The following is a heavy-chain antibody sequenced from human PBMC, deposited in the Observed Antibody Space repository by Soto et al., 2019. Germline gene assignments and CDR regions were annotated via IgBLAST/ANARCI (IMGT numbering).Heavy chain of an antibody. J-gene: IGHJ4*02. CDR3: AKGRGGSGSLPPLVGF. Sequence: EVQLLESGGGLVQPGGSLRLSCAASGFTFNNYAMTWVRQAPGKGLEWVSAISGGGDTTSYADSVKGRFTVSRDGPKNALYLQMSSLRAEDAALYYCAKGRGGSGSLPPLVGFWGQGTLVTVSS. CDR2: ISGGGDTT. D-gene: IGHD3-10*01. V-gene: IGHV3-23*01. CDR1: GFTFNNYA.